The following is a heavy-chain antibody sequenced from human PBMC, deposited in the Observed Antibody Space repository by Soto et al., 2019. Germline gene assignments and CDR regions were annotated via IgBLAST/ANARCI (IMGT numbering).Heavy chain of an antibody. CDR3: AKDLKGQLVCRTCPEQYGDFDYYYYMDV. V-gene: IGHV3-23*01. CDR2: ISGSGGST. CDR1: GFTFSSYA. J-gene: IGHJ6*03. Sequence: GGSLRLSCAASGFTFSSYAMSWVRQAPGKGLEWVSAISGSGGSTYYADSVKGRFTISRDNSKNTLYLQMNSLRAEDTAVYYCAKDLKGQLVCRTCPEQYGDFDYYYYMDVWGKGTTVTVSS. D-gene: IGHD4-17*01.